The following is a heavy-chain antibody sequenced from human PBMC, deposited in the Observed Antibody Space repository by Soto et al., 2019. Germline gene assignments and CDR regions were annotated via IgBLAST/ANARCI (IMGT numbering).Heavy chain of an antibody. CDR3: ASNGRGLGKLSLFEY. CDR2: IYNGEST. Sequence: EVQLVESGGGLIQPGGSLRLSCAASGFTVNSDYMNWIRQTPGKGLEWVAFIYNGESTHYADSVKGRFTISSDRSKNTLYLQMNSLRIGDTAVYYCASNGRGLGKLSLFEYWGQGTLVTVSS. V-gene: IGHV3-53*01. J-gene: IGHJ4*02. CDR1: GFTVNSDY. D-gene: IGHD3-16*01.